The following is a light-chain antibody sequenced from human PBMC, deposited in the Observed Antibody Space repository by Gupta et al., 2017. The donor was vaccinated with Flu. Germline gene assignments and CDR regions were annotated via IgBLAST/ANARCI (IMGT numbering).Light chain of an antibody. CDR1: QSVLYSSNNKNY. J-gene: IGKJ4*01. Sequence: EIVMTQSPDSLAVLLGERGTIYCKSSQSVLYSSNNKNYLAWYQQKPEQPPKLILSWASTRESEVPDLFSSSWCGTDFPLTISILQAEFVAVYYCQQYYSTPRFGGGTKVEIK. V-gene: IGKV4-1*01. CDR3: QQYYSTPR. CDR2: WAS.